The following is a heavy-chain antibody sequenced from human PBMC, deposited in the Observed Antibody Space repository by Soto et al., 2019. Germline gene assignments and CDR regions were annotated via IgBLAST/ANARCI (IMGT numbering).Heavy chain of an antibody. CDR3: TTLNPNYYYYYMDV. Sequence: GGSLRLSCAASGFTFSNAWMSWVRQAPGKGLEWVGRIKGKTDGGTTDYAAPVKGRFTISRDDSKDTLYLQMNSLKTEDTAVYYCTTLNPNYYYYYMDVWGKGTTVTVSS. D-gene: IGHD2-8*01. CDR1: GFTFSNAW. V-gene: IGHV3-15*01. CDR2: IKGKTDGGTT. J-gene: IGHJ6*03.